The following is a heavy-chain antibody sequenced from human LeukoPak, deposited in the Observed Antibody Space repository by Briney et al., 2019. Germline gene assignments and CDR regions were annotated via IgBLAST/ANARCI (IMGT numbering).Heavy chain of an antibody. V-gene: IGHV1-69*04. J-gene: IGHJ4*02. CDR3: ATEPSRSYSFDHLDF. Sequence: GASVKVSCKTCGGTFNNYAISWVRQAPGQGLESMGRVVPMFGIRNYPQTFRGRVNITADKATNTVYMELRSLRAEETAIYYCATEPSRSYSFDHLDFWGLGTPVTVSS. CDR2: VVPMFGIR. D-gene: IGHD5-12*01. CDR1: GGTFNNYA.